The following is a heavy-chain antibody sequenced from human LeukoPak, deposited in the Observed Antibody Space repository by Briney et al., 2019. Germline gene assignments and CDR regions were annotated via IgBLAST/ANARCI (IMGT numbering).Heavy chain of an antibody. D-gene: IGHD5-18*01. J-gene: IGHJ4*02. CDR3: ARDKTRGLGYSYSKSGNYFDY. CDR2: ISSGSSAI. V-gene: IGHV3-21*01. CDR1: GFTFSSYS. Sequence: GGSLRLSCAASGFTFSSYSMNWVRQAPGKGLEWVSIISSGSSAIFSADALKGRFTISRDNAKNSLYLQMNSLRAEDTAVYSCARDKTRGLGYSYSKSGNYFDYWGQGTLVTVSS.